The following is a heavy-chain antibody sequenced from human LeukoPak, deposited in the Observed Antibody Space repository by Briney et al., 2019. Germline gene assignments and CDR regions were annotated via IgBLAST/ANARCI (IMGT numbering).Heavy chain of an antibody. D-gene: IGHD3-10*01. CDR1: GSTFIGYY. CDR3: ARSLLGWELEDY. Sequence: ASVKVSCKASGSTFIGYYMHWVRQAPGQGLEWMGRINPDSGDTNYAQRFHGRVTMTRDTSNSTAYKELSRLRSDDTAVYYCARSLLGWELEDYWGQGTLVTVSS. V-gene: IGHV1-2*06. J-gene: IGHJ4*02. CDR2: INPDSGDT.